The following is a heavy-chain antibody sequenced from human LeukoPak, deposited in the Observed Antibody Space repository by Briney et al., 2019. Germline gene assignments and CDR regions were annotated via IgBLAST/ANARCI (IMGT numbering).Heavy chain of an antibody. J-gene: IGHJ4*02. CDR1: GGSISSSSYY. V-gene: IGHV4-39*01. CDR2: IYYSGST. D-gene: IGHD3-10*01. Sequence: SETLSLTCTVSGGSISSSSYYWGWIRQPPGKGLEWIGSIYYSGSTYYSPSLKSRVTISVDTSKNQFSLKLRSVSAADTAVYYYARHAPLWFGELGYWGQGTLVTVSS. CDR3: ARHAPLWFGELGY.